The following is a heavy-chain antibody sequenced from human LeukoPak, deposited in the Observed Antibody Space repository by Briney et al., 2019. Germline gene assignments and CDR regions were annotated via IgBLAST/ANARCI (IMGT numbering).Heavy chain of an antibody. CDR3: TTGESMVGSTIHIRWAD. CDR1: GFTFSNAW. Sequence: SGGSLRLSCAASGFTFSNAWMTWVRQAPGKGLEWVGRIKSKTAGGTIDYAAPVKGRYTISRDDSKNTLYLQMNSLKTEDTAVYYCTTGESMVGSTIHIRWADWGQGTLVTVSS. D-gene: IGHD1-26*01. CDR2: IKSKTAGGTI. J-gene: IGHJ4*02. V-gene: IGHV3-15*01.